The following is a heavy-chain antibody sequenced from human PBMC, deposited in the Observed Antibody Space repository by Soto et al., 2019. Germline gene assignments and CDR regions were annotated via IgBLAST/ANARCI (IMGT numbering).Heavy chain of an antibody. J-gene: IGHJ4*02. D-gene: IGHD3-22*01. V-gene: IGHV1-2*04. CDR2: INPNSGGT. CDR3: ARHSKPYYYDSSGYYQYYFDY. CDR1: GYTFTGYY. Sequence: QVQLVQSGAEVKKPGASVKVSCKASGYTFTGYYMHWVRQAPGQGLEWMGWINPNSGGTNFAQKFQSWVTMTRDTSISTAYMELSRLRSDDTAVYYCARHSKPYYYDSSGYYQYYFDYWGQGTLVTVSS.